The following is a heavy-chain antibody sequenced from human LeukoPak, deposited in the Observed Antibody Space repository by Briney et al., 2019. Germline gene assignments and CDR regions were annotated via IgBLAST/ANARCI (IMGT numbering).Heavy chain of an antibody. D-gene: IGHD5-18*01. V-gene: IGHV3-20*04. CDR1: GFTFDDYG. CDR3: ARVRRGYSYELGGFDY. Sequence: PGGSLRLSCAASGFTFDDYGMSWVRQAPGKGLEWVSGINWNGGSTGYADSVKGRFTISRDNSKNTLYLQMGSLRAEDMAVYYCARVRRGYSYELGGFDYWGQGTLVTVSS. CDR2: INWNGGST. J-gene: IGHJ4*02.